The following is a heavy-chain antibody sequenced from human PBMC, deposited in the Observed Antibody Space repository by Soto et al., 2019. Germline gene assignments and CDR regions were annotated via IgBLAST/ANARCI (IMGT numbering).Heavy chain of an antibody. D-gene: IGHD2-15*01. Sequence: ASVKVSCKASGGTFSSYTISWVRQAPGQGLEWMGRIIPILGIANYAQKFQGRVTITADKSTSTAYMELSSLRSEDTAVYYCARDYREYCSGGSCYTYYYYYMDVWGKGTTVTVSS. CDR3: ARDYREYCSGGSCYTYYYYYMDV. CDR1: GGTFSSYT. V-gene: IGHV1-69*04. J-gene: IGHJ6*03. CDR2: IIPILGIA.